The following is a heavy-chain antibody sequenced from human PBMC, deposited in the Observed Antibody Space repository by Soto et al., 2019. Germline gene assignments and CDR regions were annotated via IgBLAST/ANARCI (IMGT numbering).Heavy chain of an antibody. CDR1: GGSFSGYY. Sequence: QVQLQQWGAGLLKPSETLSLTCAVYGGSFSGYYWSWIRQPPGKGLEWIGEINHSGSTNYNPSLKSRVTISVDTSKNQFSLKLSSVTAADTAVDYCARETVTSSYNWFDPWGQGTLVTVS. D-gene: IGHD4-17*01. CDR3: ARETVTSSYNWFDP. V-gene: IGHV4-34*01. CDR2: INHSGST. J-gene: IGHJ5*02.